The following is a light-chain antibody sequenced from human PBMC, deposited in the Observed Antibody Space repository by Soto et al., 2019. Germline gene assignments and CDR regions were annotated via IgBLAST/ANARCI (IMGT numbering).Light chain of an antibody. CDR1: SSDVGGYNY. CDR3: SSYTSSSTRV. J-gene: IGLJ2*01. CDR2: DVS. V-gene: IGLV2-14*03. Sequence: QSALTQPASVSGSPGLSITISCTGTSSDVGGYNYVSWYQHHPGKAPKLMIYDVSNRPSGVSNRFSGSKSGNTASLTISGLQAEDEADYYCSSYTSSSTRVFGGGTKLTVL.